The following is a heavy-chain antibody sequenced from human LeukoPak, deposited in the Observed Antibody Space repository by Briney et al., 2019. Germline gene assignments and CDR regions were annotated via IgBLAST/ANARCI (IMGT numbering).Heavy chain of an antibody. D-gene: IGHD4-17*01. Sequence: SETLSLTCSVSGVSTGSQNFYWAWIRQPPGKGLEWIGNIYHTGSAYYSAALKSRITISIDTSKDNFSLRLTSLTAADTAVYYCARLRDYGNLFFYFYMDVWGKGATVTVSS. V-gene: IGHV4-39*02. CDR2: IYHTGSA. CDR1: GVSTGSQNFY. J-gene: IGHJ6*03. CDR3: ARLRDYGNLFFYFYMDV.